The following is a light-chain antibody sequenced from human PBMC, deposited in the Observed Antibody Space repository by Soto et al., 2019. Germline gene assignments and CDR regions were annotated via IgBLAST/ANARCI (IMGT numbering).Light chain of an antibody. V-gene: IGKV3-20*01. J-gene: IGKJ1*01. CDR1: QSVSSSY. CDR3: QQYSSSPQT. Sequence: EIVLTQSPGTLSLSPGERATLSCRASQSVSSSYLAWYQQKPGQAPRLLIYGASSRATGIPDRFSGSGSGIDFTLTISRLEPEDFAGDYCQQYSSSPQTFGQGLKVEIK. CDR2: GAS.